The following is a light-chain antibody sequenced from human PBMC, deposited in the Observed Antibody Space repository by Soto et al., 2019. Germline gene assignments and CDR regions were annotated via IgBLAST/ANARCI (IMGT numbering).Light chain of an antibody. Sequence: QSAATDPASVSGAPGQSFTISCTGNSRDTVDYECGAWYQQPPGKVPKPRIYEVSPRPQGVSSRSSGSKSANSASLTISGLQAEDEADYYCYSNTATSKFFGTGTKVTVL. CDR1: SRDTVDYEC. J-gene: IGLJ1*01. V-gene: IGLV2-14*01. CDR2: EVS. CDR3: YSNTATSKF.